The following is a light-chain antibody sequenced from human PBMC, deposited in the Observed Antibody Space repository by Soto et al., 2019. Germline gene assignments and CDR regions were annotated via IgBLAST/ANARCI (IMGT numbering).Light chain of an antibody. CDR3: QSYDSSLSGYV. CDR1: SSNIGAGYD. V-gene: IGLV1-40*01. J-gene: IGLJ1*01. Sequence: QSVLTQPPSVSGAPGQRVTISCTGSSSNIGAGYDVHWYQQLPGTAPKLLIYGNSNRPSGVPDRFSGSKSGTSASLPITGLPAEDEADYYCQSYDSSLSGYVFGTGTKVTVL. CDR2: GNS.